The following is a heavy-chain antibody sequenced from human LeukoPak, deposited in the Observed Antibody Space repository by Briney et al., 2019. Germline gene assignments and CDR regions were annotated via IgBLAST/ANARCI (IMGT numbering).Heavy chain of an antibody. D-gene: IGHD1-1*01. CDR1: GFTFSSSA. V-gene: IGHV3-23*03. Sequence: GGSLRLSCAASGFTFSSSAMSWVRQAPGKGLEWVSVIYSGGSTYYADSVKGRFTISGDNSKNTLYLQMNSLRAEDTAVYYCAYEDNWNDFIWGQGTLVTVSS. J-gene: IGHJ4*02. CDR3: AYEDNWNDFI. CDR2: IYSGGST.